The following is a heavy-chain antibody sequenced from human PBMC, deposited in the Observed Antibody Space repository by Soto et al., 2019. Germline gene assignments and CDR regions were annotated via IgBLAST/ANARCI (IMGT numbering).Heavy chain of an antibody. D-gene: IGHD2-2*01. J-gene: IGHJ6*02. CDR2: FYDGDAE. CDR3: ARDMPDGVDV. CDR1: GFTVSYTY. Sequence: DVQLVESGGGLVQPGGSLRLSCVVSGFTVSYTYMSWARQAPGKGLEWVSVFYDGDAEYYADSVKGRFTISRDKSKNTLYLQTNSLRAEDTAVYYCARDMPDGVDVWGQGTTVTVSS. V-gene: IGHV3-66*01.